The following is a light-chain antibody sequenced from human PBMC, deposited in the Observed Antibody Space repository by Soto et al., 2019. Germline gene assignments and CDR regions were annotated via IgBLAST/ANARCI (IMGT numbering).Light chain of an antibody. CDR2: GNS. CDR3: QSYDSSLSGFYV. J-gene: IGLJ1*01. CDR1: GSNIGAGYD. Sequence: QSVLTQPPSVSGAPGQRVTISCTGTGSNIGAGYDEHWYQQLPGTAPKLLIYGNSNRPSGVPDRFSGSKSGTSASLAITGLQAEDEADYYCQSYDSSLSGFYVFGTGTKVTVL. V-gene: IGLV1-40*01.